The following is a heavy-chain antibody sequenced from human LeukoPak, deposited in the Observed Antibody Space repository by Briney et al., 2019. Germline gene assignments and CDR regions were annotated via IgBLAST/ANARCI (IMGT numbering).Heavy chain of an antibody. D-gene: IGHD6-13*01. CDR1: GGSISSYY. Sequence: SQTLSLTCTVSGGSISSYYWSWIRQPPGKGLEWLGYIYYSGSTNYNPSLKSRVTISVDTSKNQFSLKLSSVTAADTAVYYWARAEVIAAPSHFEDYFDYWGQGTLVTVSS. V-gene: IGHV4-59*01. J-gene: IGHJ4*02. CDR2: IYYSGST. CDR3: ARAEVIAAPSHFEDYFDY.